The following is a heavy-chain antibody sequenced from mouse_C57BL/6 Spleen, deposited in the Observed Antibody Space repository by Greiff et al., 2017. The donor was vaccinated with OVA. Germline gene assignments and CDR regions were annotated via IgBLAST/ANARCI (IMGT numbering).Heavy chain of an antibody. J-gene: IGHJ1*03. Sequence: EVKLVESGGGLVKPGGSLKLSCAASGFTFSSYAMSWVRQTPEKRLEWVATISDGGSYTYYTDNVKGRFTISRDNAKNNLYLQMSHLKSEDTAMYYCARDPNWDWYFDVWGTGTTVTVSS. CDR2: ISDGGSYT. D-gene: IGHD4-1*02. V-gene: IGHV5-4*01. CDR1: GFTFSSYA. CDR3: ARDPNWDWYFDV.